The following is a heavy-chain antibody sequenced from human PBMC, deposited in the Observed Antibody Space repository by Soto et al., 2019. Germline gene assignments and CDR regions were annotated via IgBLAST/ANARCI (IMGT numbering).Heavy chain of an antibody. CDR1: GGSISSYY. D-gene: IGHD7-27*01. CDR3: AREELGDAAFDI. J-gene: IGHJ3*02. CDR2: IYYSGST. Sequence: QVQLQESGPGLVKPSETLSLTCTVSGGSISSYYWSWIRQPPGKGLEWIGYIYYSGSTNYNPSLKSRVTISVDTTKNQFSLKLSSVTAADTAVYYCAREELGDAAFDIWGQGTMVTVSS. V-gene: IGHV4-59*01.